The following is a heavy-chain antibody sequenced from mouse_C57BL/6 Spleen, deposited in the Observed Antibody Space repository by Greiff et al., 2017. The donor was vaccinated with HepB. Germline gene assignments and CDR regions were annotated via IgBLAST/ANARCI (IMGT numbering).Heavy chain of an antibody. J-gene: IGHJ2*01. CDR3: IFVTTVVAFDY. CDR2: IDPENGDT. Sequence: EVQLQQSGAELVRPGASVKLSCTASGFNIKDDYMHWVKQRPEQGLEWIGWIDPENGDTEYASKFQGKATITADTSSNTAYLQLRSLTSEDTAVYYCIFVTTVVAFDYWGQGTTLTVSS. D-gene: IGHD1-1*01. CDR1: GFNIKDDY. V-gene: IGHV14-4*01.